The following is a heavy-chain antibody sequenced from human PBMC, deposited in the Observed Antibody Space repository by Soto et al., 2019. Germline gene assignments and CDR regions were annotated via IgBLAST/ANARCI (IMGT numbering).Heavy chain of an antibody. CDR3: ARGGGFCGADCYKGGIDY. D-gene: IGHD2-21*02. J-gene: IGHJ4*02. CDR1: GFTFSPYT. Sequence: QVHLVESGGGVVQPGRSLRLSCAVSGFTFSPYTMHWVRQTPGKGLEWVAVISYDGSDKYYADSVRGRFTISRDNSKNTLFLQMSSLRAEDTALYYCARGGGFCGADCYKGGIDYWGQGTLVTVSS. CDR2: ISYDGSDK. V-gene: IGHV3-30-3*01.